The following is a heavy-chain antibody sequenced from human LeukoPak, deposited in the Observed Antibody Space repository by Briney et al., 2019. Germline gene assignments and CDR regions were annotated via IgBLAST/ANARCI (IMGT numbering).Heavy chain of an antibody. Sequence: GGSLRLSCTASGFTFSSYAMSWVRQAPGKGLEWVSTVSGTGVTTYYADSVQGRSTISRDNSENTISLQMNSLRAEDTAVYYCAKVEVTNILTSYSPYYFDYWGQGTLVTVSS. CDR2: VSGTGVTT. D-gene: IGHD3-9*01. J-gene: IGHJ4*02. CDR3: AKVEVTNILTSYSPYYFDY. CDR1: GFTFSSYA. V-gene: IGHV3-23*01.